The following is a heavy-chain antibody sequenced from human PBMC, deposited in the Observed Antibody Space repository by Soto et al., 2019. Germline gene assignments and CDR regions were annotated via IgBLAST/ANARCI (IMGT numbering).Heavy chain of an antibody. CDR3: ARDLTGDDSYREGSDLYGMDV. CDR1: GGSISSGDYY. V-gene: IGHV4-30-4*01. Sequence: QVQLQESGPGLVKPSQTLSLTCTVSGGSISSGDYYWSWIRQPPGKGLEWIGYIYYSGSTYYNPSLKSRVTISVDTSKNQFSLKLSSVTAADTAVYDCARDLTGDDSYREGSDLYGMDVWGQGTTVTVSS. CDR2: IYYSGST. D-gene: IGHD7-27*01. J-gene: IGHJ6*02.